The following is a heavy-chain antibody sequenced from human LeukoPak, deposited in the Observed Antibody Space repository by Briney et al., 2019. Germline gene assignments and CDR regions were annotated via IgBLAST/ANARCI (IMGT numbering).Heavy chain of an antibody. J-gene: IGHJ4*02. CDR1: GGSISSYY. V-gene: IGHV4-59*01. CDR3: ARLVPAAIGYEGEYYFDY. CDR2: IYYSGST. Sequence: SETLSLTCTVSGGSISSYYWSWIRQPPGKGLEWIGYIYYSGSTNYNPSLKSRVTISVDTSKNQFSLKLSSVTAADTAVYYCARLVPAAIGYEGEYYFDYWGQGTLVTVSS. D-gene: IGHD2-2*01.